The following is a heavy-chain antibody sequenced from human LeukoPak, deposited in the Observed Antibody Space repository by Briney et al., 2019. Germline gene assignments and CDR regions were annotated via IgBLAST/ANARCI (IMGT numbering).Heavy chain of an antibody. CDR1: GFTFSDYY. Sequence: GGSLRLSCAASGFTFSDYYMSWIRQAPGKGLEWASYISSSGSTIYYADSVKGRFTISRDNAENSLYLQMNSLRAEDTAVYYCARDRCCGYSYGIYYYYYYGMDVWGQGTTVTVSS. CDR2: ISSSGSTI. J-gene: IGHJ6*02. V-gene: IGHV3-11*01. CDR3: ARDRCCGYSYGIYYYYYYGMDV. D-gene: IGHD5-18*01.